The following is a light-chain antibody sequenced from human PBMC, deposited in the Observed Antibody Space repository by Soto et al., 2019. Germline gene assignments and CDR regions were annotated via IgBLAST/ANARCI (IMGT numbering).Light chain of an antibody. CDR1: QRINKW. CDR3: QLQNGH. Sequence: DIRWTRFPPTRSPSVGDGATITSRASQRINKWLPGNQQKPGKAPKVLSNDGSNLKSGVPPRFSGSGSGTEFTLTISSLQPDDFATYYCQLQNGHFGQGTTLEIK. CDR2: DGS. V-gene: IGKV1-5*01. J-gene: IGKJ2*01.